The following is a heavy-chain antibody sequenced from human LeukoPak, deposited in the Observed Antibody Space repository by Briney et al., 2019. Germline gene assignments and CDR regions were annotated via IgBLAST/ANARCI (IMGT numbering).Heavy chain of an antibody. CDR3: ARGQRPQYTSTWDNWFDP. J-gene: IGHJ5*02. CDR1: GFHFSSYE. D-gene: IGHD2-2*01. Sequence: GGSLRLSCAASGFHFSSYEMNWVRQATGKRLQWVSYISSSGNKIYYAASVKGRFTISRDNAKNSLYLQIDSLRAEDTAVYYCARGQRPQYTSTWDNWFDPWGQGTQVTVSS. CDR2: ISSSGNKI. V-gene: IGHV3-48*03.